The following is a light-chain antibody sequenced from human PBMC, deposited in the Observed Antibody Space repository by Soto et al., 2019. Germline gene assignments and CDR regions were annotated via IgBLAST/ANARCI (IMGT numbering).Light chain of an antibody. J-gene: IGKJ1*01. CDR2: GAS. CDR1: QSVSNNY. V-gene: IGKV3-20*01. CDR3: QQYGSSVT. Sequence: EIVLTQSPGTLSLSPGERATLSCRASQSVSNNYLAWYQQKPGQAPRLLIYGASNRATGIPDRFSGSGSGTDFTLTISRLEPEDFAVYYCQQYGSSVTFGQGTNVEIK.